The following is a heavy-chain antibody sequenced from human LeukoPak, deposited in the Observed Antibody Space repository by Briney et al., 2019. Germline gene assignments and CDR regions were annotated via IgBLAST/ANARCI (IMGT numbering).Heavy chain of an antibody. D-gene: IGHD1-7*01. V-gene: IGHV1-2*02. CDR2: INPNSGGT. J-gene: IGHJ3*02. Sequence: SVKVSCKASGYTFTGYYMHWVRQAPGQALEWVGWINPNSGGTNYAQKFQGRVTMTRDTSISTAYMELSRLRSDDTAVYYCARGRNYIFRGAFDIWGQGTMVTVSS. CDR3: ARGRNYIFRGAFDI. CDR1: GYTFTGYY.